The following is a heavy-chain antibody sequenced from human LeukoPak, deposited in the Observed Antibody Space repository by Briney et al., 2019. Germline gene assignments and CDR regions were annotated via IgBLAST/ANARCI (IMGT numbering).Heavy chain of an antibody. Sequence: TGGSLRLSCAASGFTVSSNYMSWVRQAPGKGLEWVSVIYSGGSTYYADSVKGRFTVSRDNSKNTLYIQMNSLRAEDTAVYYCARARPIDYWGQGTLVTVSS. CDR2: IYSGGST. V-gene: IGHV3-53*01. CDR3: ARARPIDY. CDR1: GFTVSSNY. J-gene: IGHJ4*02.